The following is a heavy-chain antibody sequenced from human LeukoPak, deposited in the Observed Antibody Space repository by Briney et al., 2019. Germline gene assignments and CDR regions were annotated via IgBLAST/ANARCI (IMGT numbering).Heavy chain of an antibody. Sequence: HPGGSLRLSCAASGFTFSGSAMHWVRQASGKGLEWVGRIRSKANSYATAYAASVKGRFTISRDDSKNTAYLQMNSLKTEDTAVYYCTRQRDFGIAVAGRGFDYWGQGTLVTVSS. V-gene: IGHV3-73*01. CDR3: TRQRDFGIAVAGRGFDY. D-gene: IGHD6-19*01. CDR2: IRSKANSYAT. CDR1: GFTFSGSA. J-gene: IGHJ4*02.